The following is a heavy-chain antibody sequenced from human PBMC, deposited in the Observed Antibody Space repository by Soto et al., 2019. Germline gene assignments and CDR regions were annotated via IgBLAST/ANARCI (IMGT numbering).Heavy chain of an antibody. V-gene: IGHV3-33*01. J-gene: IGHJ6*02. CDR1: GFTFSSYG. D-gene: IGHD6-13*01. Sequence: PGGSLRLSCAASGFTFSSYGMHWVRQAPGKGLEWVAVIWYDGSNKYYADSVKGRFTISRDNSKNTLYLQMNSLRAEDTAVYYCARVKQRNSSSWIDRHSYYYSGMDVWGQGTTVTVSS. CDR2: IWYDGSNK. CDR3: ARVKQRNSSSWIDRHSYYYSGMDV.